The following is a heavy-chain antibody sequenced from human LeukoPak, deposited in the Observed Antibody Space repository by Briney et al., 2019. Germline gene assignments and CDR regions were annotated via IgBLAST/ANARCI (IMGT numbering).Heavy chain of an antibody. J-gene: IGHJ2*01. D-gene: IGHD3-22*01. V-gene: IGHV3-20*01. CDR2: INWNGGST. CDR1: GFTFDDYG. Sequence: GGSLRLSCAASGFTFDDYGMSWVRQAPGKGLEWVSGINWNGGSTGYADSVKGRFTISRDNAKNSLYLQMNSLRAEDTALYHCARDQRGYYDSSGWRYFDLWGRGTLVTVSS. CDR3: ARDQRGYYDSSGWRYFDL.